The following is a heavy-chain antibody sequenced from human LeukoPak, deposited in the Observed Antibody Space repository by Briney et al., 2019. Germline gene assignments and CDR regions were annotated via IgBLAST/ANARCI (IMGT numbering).Heavy chain of an antibody. J-gene: IGHJ4*02. Sequence: SETLSLTCTVSGGSISSSSYYWGWIRQPPGKGLEWIGSIYYSGSTYYAPSHKSRVTISVDTSKNQFSLKLSSVTAADTAVYYCARLPTDLQAFDYWGQGTLVTVSS. CDR3: ARLPTDLQAFDY. CDR1: GGSISSSSYY. V-gene: IGHV4-39*01. CDR2: IYYSGST.